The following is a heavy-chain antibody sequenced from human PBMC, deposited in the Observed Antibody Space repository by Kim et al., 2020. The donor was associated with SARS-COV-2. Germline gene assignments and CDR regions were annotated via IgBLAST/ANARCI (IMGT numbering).Heavy chain of an antibody. V-gene: IGHV1-46*01. J-gene: IGHJ6*02. Sequence: KFQGRVTMTRDTSTSTVYMELSSLRSEDTAVYYCARDIITDYYYYGMDVWGQGTTVTVSS. CDR3: ARDIITDYYYYGMDV.